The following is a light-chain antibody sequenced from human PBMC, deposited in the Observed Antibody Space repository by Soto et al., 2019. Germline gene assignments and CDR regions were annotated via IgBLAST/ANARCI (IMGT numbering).Light chain of an antibody. CDR1: SSDIGKYNY. V-gene: IGLV2-8*01. Sequence: QSALTRPPSASGSPGQSVTIPCTGTSSDIGKYNYVSWYQQHPGKAPKLLVYEVDRRPAGVPDRLSGSKSANTASLTVSWLQPEDQADYYCSSYTGTDNLPYVFGTGTKVTVL. CDR2: EVD. J-gene: IGLJ1*01. CDR3: SSYTGTDNLPYV.